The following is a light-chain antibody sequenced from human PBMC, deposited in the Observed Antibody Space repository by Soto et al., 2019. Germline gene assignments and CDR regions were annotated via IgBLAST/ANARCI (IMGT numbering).Light chain of an antibody. CDR1: QSISNW. CDR2: GAS. J-gene: IGKJ2*01. CDR3: QQYNDSFRYT. V-gene: IGKV1-5*03. Sequence: DIQMTQSPSTLSASVGDRVTITCRASQSISNWLAWYQQKPGTAPKLLIYGASTLESGVPSRFSSIRSGTEFTLTVSSLQPDDFATYYCQQYNDSFRYTFGQGTKLEIK.